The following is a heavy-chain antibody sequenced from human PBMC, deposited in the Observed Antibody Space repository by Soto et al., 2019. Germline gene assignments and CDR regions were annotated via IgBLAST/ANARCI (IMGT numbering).Heavy chain of an antibody. CDR3: AREHLLRFLEWPASGMDV. D-gene: IGHD3-3*01. CDR1: GYIFTGYY. V-gene: IGHV1-2*04. CDR2: INPNSGGT. J-gene: IGHJ6*02. Sequence: ASVKVSCKASGYIFTGYYMHWVRQAPGQGLEWMGWINPNSGGTNYAQKFQGWVTMTRDTSISTAYMELSRLRSDDTAVYYCAREHLLRFLEWPASGMDVWRQGTTVTVSS.